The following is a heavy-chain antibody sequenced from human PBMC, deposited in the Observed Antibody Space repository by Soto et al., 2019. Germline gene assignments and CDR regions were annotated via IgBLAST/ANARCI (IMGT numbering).Heavy chain of an antibody. CDR1: GGSISSGGYY. D-gene: IGHD4-17*01. CDR2: IYYSGST. V-gene: IGHV4-31*03. CDR3: ARDTVTRGHDD. Sequence: QVQLQESGPGLVKPSQTLSLTCTVSGGSISSGGYYWSWIRQHPGKGLEWIGYIYYSGSTYYHPSHKSRFTISGDTSKTKFPLKPRSVTAADTAVYNCARDTVTRGHDDWGQRTRVTAPS. J-gene: IGHJ4*02.